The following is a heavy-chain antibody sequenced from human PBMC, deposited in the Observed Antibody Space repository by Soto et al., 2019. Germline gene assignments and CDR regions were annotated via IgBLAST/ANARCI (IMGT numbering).Heavy chain of an antibody. J-gene: IGHJ4*02. V-gene: IGHV3-23*01. CDR2: ISGSVGST. Sequence: EVQLLESGGGLVQPGGSLRLSCAASGFTFDGNAMTWVRQDPGTGLEWVSSISGSVGSTYYADSVKGRFTISRDNSRSTMYLQMISLRADDTALYYCAKGGQMSYWGQGTLVTVSS. CDR3: AKGGQMSY. CDR1: GFTFDGNA.